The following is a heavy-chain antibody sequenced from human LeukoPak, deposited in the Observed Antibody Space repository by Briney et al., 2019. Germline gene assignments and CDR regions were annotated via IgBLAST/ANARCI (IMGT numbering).Heavy chain of an antibody. J-gene: IGHJ4*02. CDR1: GGSISSGSYY. CDR2: IYTSGST. V-gene: IGHV4-61*02. D-gene: IGHD3-16*01. CDR3: ARGRYASGYFDY. Sequence: PSQTLSLTCTVSGGSISSGSYYWSWIRQPAGKGLEWIGRIYTSGSTNYNPSLKSRVTISLDTSKNQFSLKLSSVTAADTAVYYCARGRYASGYFDYWGQGTLVTVSS.